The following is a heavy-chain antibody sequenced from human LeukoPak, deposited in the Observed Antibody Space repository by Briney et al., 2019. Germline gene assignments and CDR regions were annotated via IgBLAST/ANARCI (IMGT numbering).Heavy chain of an antibody. J-gene: IGHJ5*02. Sequence: GASVTVSCKVSGYTLTELSKHWVRQAPATGLEWTGGFDPEDGETIYAQKFQGRVTMTEDTTTDTAYMELRRLRSDDTAVYYCARGRFWSGYGNAHNWFDPWGQGTLVTVSS. CDR1: GYTLTELS. CDR3: ARGRFWSGYGNAHNWFDP. V-gene: IGHV1-24*01. D-gene: IGHD3-3*01. CDR2: FDPEDGET.